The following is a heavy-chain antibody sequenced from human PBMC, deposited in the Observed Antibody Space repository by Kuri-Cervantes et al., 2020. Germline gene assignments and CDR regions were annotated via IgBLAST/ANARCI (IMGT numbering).Heavy chain of an antibody. CDR1: GYSISSGYYW. CDR3: ASTRQWMRRFFDY. Sequence: TLSLTCTVSGYSISSGYYWGWIRQPPGKALEWLALIYWDDDNRYSPSLKSRLTITKDTSKNQVVLTMTNMDPVDTATYYCASTRQWMRRFFDYWGQGTLVTVSS. D-gene: IGHD3-3*01. J-gene: IGHJ4*02. V-gene: IGHV2-5*02. CDR2: IYWDDDN.